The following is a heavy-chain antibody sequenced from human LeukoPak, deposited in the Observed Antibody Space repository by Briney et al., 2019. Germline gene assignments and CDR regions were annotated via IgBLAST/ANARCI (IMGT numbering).Heavy chain of an antibody. V-gene: IGHV3-74*01. Sequence: GGSLRLSCAASGFTFSSYAMSWVRQSPGKGLEWVSRISSDGSSTTYADSVKGRFTISRDNDKHTLYLQMNSLRGEDTAVYYCARVRLAATGYCFDYWGQGTLVTVPS. J-gene: IGHJ4*02. CDR2: ISSDGSST. D-gene: IGHD6-13*01. CDR3: ARVRLAATGYCFDY. CDR1: GFTFSSYA.